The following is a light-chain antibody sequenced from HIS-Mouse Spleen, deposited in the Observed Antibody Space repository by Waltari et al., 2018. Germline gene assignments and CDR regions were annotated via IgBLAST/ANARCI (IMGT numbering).Light chain of an antibody. Sequence: DIQMTQSLSSLSASVGDRVTITCRASQSISSYLNWYQQKPGKAPKLLIYDASSLQSGVPSRFIGSRAGTDFTLNISSLQPEDFATYYCQQSYSTPRTFGQGTKVEIK. CDR2: DAS. CDR3: QQSYSTPRT. J-gene: IGKJ1*01. V-gene: IGKV1-39*01. CDR1: QSISSY.